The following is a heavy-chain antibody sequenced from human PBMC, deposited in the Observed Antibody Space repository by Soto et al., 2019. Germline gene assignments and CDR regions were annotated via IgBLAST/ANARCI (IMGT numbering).Heavy chain of an antibody. J-gene: IGHJ4*02. CDR2: INHSGST. V-gene: IGHV4-34*01. CDR1: GGSFSGYY. CDR3: ARGNRYSGYDYPDY. Sequence: SETLSLTCAVYGGSFSGYYWSWIRQPPGKGLERIGEINHSGSTNYNPSLKSRVTISVDTSKNQFSLKLSSVTAADTAVYYCARGNRYSGYDYPDYWGQGTLVTVSS. D-gene: IGHD5-12*01.